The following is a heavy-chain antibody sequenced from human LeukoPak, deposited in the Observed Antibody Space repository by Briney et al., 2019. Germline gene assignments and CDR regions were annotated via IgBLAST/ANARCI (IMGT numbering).Heavy chain of an antibody. Sequence: GASVKVSCKTSGYTFTSHVIHWVRQAPGHRLDWMGWIDTANGNTQYSQKFQGRVTITRDTSASTAYMELSSLRSEDTAVYYCASPDYKQQPWTPSWYFDYWGQGTLVTVSS. D-gene: IGHD6-13*01. CDR1: GYTFTSHV. CDR2: IDTANGNT. J-gene: IGHJ4*02. CDR3: ASPDYKQQPWTPSWYFDY. V-gene: IGHV1-3*04.